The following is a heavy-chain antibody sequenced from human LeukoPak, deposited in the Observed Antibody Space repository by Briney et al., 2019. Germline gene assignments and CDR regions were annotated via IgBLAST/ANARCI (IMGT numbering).Heavy chain of an antibody. D-gene: IGHD5-18*01. CDR3: ARTTEGGYSYGYFYYYYMDV. V-gene: IGHV4-34*01. CDR2: INHSGST. J-gene: IGHJ6*03. CDR1: GGSFSGYY. Sequence: SQTLSLTCAVYGGSFSGYYWSWIRQPPGKGLEWIGEINHSGSTNYNPSLKSRVTISVDTSKNQFSLKLSSVTAADTAVYYCARTTEGGYSYGYFYYYYMDVWGKGTTVTISS.